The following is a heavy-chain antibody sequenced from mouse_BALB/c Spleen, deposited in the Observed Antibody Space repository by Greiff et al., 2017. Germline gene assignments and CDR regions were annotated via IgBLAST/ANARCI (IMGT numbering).Heavy chain of an antibody. CDR3: KGGYLTWFAY. J-gene: IGHJ3*01. V-gene: IGHV14-4*02. Sequence: VQLQQSGAELVRPGASVKLSCTASGFNIKDYYMHWVKQRPEQGLEWIGWIDPENGDTEYAPKFQGKATMTADTSSNTAYLQLSSLTSEDTAVYCCKGGYLTWFAYWGQGTLVTVSA. D-gene: IGHD2-3*01. CDR1: GFNIKDYY. CDR2: IDPENGDT.